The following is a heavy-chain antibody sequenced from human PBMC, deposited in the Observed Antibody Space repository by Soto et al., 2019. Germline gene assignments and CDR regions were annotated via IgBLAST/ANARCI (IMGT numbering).Heavy chain of an antibody. CDR1: GYTFTRSG. D-gene: IGHD2-2*01. CDR2: IIPILGIA. J-gene: IGHJ6*02. V-gene: IGHV1-69*10. Sequence: SVKVSCKASGYTFTRSGISWVRQAPGQGPEWMGWIIPILGIANYAQKFQGRVTITADKSTSTAYMELSSLRSEDTAVYYCASGNWDIVVVPAAMMIYYYYYGMDVWGQGTTVTVSS. CDR3: ASGNWDIVVVPAAMMIYYYYYGMDV.